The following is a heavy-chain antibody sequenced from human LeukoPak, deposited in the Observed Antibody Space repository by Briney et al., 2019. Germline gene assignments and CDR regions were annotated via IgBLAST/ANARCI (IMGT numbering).Heavy chain of an antibody. J-gene: IGHJ5*02. CDR3: AREEGYCSTTSCYGHWFDP. CDR1: NGSFLGYY. D-gene: IGHD2-2*01. Sequence: PSETLSLTCAVSNGSFLGYYWSWIRQPPGKGLEWIGEIIHSGSTNYNPSLKSRVTISVDTSKNQFSLKLSSVTAADTAVYYCAREEGYCSTTSCYGHWFDPWGQGTLVTVSS. CDR2: IIHSGST. V-gene: IGHV4-34*12.